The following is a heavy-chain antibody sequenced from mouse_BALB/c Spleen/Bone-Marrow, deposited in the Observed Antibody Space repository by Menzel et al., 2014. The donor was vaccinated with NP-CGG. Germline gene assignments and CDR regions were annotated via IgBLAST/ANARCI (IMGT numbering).Heavy chain of an antibody. CDR2: ISSGSSTI. Sequence: EVMLVESGGGLVQPGGSRKLSCAASGFTFSSFGMHWVRQAPEKGLEWVAYISSGSSTIYYADTEKGRFTIPRDNPKNPLFLQMTSRQPEDPAIYYCARWGYYYDMYYWRQGTSVTVAS. CDR1: GFTFSSFG. J-gene: IGHJ4*01. CDR3: ARWGYYYDMYY. V-gene: IGHV5-17*02.